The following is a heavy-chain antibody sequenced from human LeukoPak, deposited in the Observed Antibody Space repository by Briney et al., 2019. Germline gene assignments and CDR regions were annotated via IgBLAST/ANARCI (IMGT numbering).Heavy chain of an antibody. CDR2: ISGSGGST. J-gene: IGHJ3*02. CDR1: GFTFSSYA. D-gene: IGHD6-25*01. Sequence: GGSLRLSCAASGFTFSSYAMSWVRQAPGKGLEWVSAISGSGGSTYYADSVKGRFTISRDNAKNSLYLQMNSLRAEDMALYYCAKLSGTDAFDIWGQGTMVTVSS. V-gene: IGHV3-23*01. CDR3: AKLSGTDAFDI.